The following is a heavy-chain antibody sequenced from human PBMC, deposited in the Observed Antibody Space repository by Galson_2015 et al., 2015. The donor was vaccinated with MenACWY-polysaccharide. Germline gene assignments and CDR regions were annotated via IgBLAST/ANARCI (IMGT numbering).Heavy chain of an antibody. D-gene: IGHD1-26*01. Sequence: GNGLEWMGIIYPGDSDTRYSPSFQGQVTISADKSISTAYLQWSSLKASDTAMYYCGIVGAIPDAFDIWGQGTMVTVSS. V-gene: IGHV5-51*01. CDR3: GIVGAIPDAFDI. CDR2: IYPGDSDT. J-gene: IGHJ3*02.